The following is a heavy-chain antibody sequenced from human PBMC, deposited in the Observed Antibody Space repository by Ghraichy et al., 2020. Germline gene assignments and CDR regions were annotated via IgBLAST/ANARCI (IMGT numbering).Heavy chain of an antibody. D-gene: IGHD3-10*01. J-gene: IGHJ3*02. CDR2: IYYGGNI. CDR1: GLTVSNNY. CDR3: ARDRLGDGALDI. V-gene: IGHV3-53*01. Sequence: GALRLSCAASGLTVSNNYMDWVRQAPGKGLEWVSVIYYGGNIKYADSVKGRFTISRDSSKNTLYLQMSDLRVEDTAMYYCARDRLGDGALDIWGQGTMVTVSS.